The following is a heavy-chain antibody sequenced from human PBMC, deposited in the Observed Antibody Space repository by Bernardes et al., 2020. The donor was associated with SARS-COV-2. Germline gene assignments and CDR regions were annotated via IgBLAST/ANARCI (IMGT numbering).Heavy chain of an antibody. CDR1: GGSFSGY. Sequence: SETLRLTCAVYGGSFSGYWSWIRQPPGKGLEWIGEINHSGGTKYNPSLKSRVSISVDTSKNQFSLRLHSVTAADTAVYYCTRHGGRHFDFWDQGTLVTVSS. D-gene: IGHD2-15*01. J-gene: IGHJ4*02. CDR2: INHSGGT. V-gene: IGHV4-34*01. CDR3: TRHGGRHFDF.